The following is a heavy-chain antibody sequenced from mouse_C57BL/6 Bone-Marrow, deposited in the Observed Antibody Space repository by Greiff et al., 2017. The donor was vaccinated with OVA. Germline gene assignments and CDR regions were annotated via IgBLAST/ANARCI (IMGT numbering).Heavy chain of an antibody. Sequence: VQLKQSGAELVRPGASVKLSCTASGFNIKDYYMHWVKQRPEQGLEWIGRIDPEDGDTEYAPKFQGKATMTADTSSNTAYLQLSSLTSEDTAVYYCTLTTVVANFDYWGQGTTLTVSS. CDR3: TLTTVVANFDY. CDR1: GFNIKDYY. D-gene: IGHD1-1*01. J-gene: IGHJ2*01. CDR2: IDPEDGDT. V-gene: IGHV14-1*01.